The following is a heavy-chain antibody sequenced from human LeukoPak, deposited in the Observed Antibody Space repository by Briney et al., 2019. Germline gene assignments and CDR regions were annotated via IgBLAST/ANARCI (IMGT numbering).Heavy chain of an antibody. CDR3: AKKWSSDYDSSGINDAFDI. CDR2: IQFDGINK. D-gene: IGHD3-22*01. J-gene: IGHJ3*02. CDR1: GFTFSSYG. Sequence: GGSLRLSCAASGFTFSSYGMHWVRQAPGKGLEWVAFIQFDGINKYYVDSVKGRFTISRDNSKNTLYLQMNSLRAEDTAVYYCAKKWSSDYDSSGINDAFDIWGQGTVVTVSS. V-gene: IGHV3-30*02.